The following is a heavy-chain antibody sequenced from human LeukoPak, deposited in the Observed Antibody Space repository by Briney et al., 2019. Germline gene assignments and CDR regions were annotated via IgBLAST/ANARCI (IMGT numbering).Heavy chain of an antibody. V-gene: IGHV3-48*03. J-gene: IGHJ4*02. D-gene: IGHD6-19*01. CDR3: ASWSPWLVSVEY. CDR2: ISSSGSTI. CDR1: GFTFSSYE. Sequence: GGSLRLSCAASGFTFSSYEMNWVRQAPGKGLERVSYISSSGSTIYYADSVKGRFTISRDNAKNTLYLQMNSLRAEDTAVYYCASWSPWLVSVEYWGQGTLVTVSS.